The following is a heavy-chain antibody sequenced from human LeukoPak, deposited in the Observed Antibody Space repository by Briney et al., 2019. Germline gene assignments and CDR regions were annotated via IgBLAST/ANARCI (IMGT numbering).Heavy chain of an antibody. CDR2: IYYSGST. Sequence: PPETLSLTCTVSAGSIGSNTYYWAWIRPPPGKGLEWIGTIYYSGSTNYNPSLRSRLTISIDTPKNQFSLKLSSVTAADTAVYYCARLRGGTYDFWGQGTLVAVSS. CDR1: AGSIGSNTYY. D-gene: IGHD1-26*01. V-gene: IGHV4-39*01. J-gene: IGHJ4*02. CDR3: ARLRGGTYDF.